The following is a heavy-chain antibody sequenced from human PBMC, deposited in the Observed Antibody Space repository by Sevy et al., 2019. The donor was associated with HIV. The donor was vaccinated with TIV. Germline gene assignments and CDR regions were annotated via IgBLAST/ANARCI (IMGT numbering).Heavy chain of an antibody. J-gene: IGHJ4*02. CDR3: ARGIPPVGATAYFDY. V-gene: IGHV3-21*01. Sequence: GGSLRLSCAASGFTFSSYSMNWVRQAPGKGLEWVSSISSSSSYIYYADSVKGRFTISRDNAKNSLYLQMNSLRAEDTAVYYCARGIPPVGATAYFDYWGQGTLVTVSS. D-gene: IGHD1-26*01. CDR1: GFTFSSYS. CDR2: ISSSSSYI.